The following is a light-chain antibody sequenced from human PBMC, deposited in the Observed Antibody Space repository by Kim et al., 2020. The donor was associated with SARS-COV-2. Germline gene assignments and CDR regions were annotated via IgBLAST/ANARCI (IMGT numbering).Light chain of an antibody. V-gene: IGKV1-17*03. CDR3: LQHKSYPYT. CDR1: QGVSNY. CDR2: SVS. J-gene: IGKJ2*01. Sequence: DIQMTQSPSAMSASLGDRVTITCRASQGVSNYLAWLQQKPGNVPKRLIYSVSSLQNGVPSRFSGSGSGTEFTLTISGLQPEDFATYYCLQHKSYPYTFGQGTKLEI.